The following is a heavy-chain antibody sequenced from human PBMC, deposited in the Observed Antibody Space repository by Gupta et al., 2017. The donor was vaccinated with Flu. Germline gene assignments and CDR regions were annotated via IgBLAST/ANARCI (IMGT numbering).Heavy chain of an antibody. V-gene: IGHV3-23*01. Sequence: VRQAPGKGLEWVSGISGSGGSTYYADSVKGRFTISKDNSKNTLYLQMNSLRAEEPAVYYCASSSLPRGVVRTRDDYCGQGTLVTVSS. CDR3: ASSSLPRGVVRTRDDY. D-gene: IGHD2-15*01. CDR2: ISGSGGST. J-gene: IGHJ4*02.